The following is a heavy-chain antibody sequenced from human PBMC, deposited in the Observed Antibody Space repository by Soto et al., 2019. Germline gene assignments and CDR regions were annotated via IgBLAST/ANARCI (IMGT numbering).Heavy chain of an antibody. V-gene: IGHV1-3*01. CDR3: ASSFTVTAAIGY. CDR2: INAGNGNT. D-gene: IGHD2-2*02. CDR1: GYTFTSYA. J-gene: IGHJ4*02. Sequence: VQLVQSGAEVKKPGASVKVSCKASGYTFTSYAMHWVRQAPGQRLEWMGWINAGNGNTKFSQKFQGRVTITSDTSASTAYMELSILRSEDTAVYYCASSFTVTAAIGYWGQGTLVTVSS.